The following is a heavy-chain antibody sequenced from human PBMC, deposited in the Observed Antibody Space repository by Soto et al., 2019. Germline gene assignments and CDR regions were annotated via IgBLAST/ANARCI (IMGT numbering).Heavy chain of an antibody. CDR3: ARHPKSPISFDP. Sequence: QVQLQESGPGLVKPSQTLSLTCTVSGGSISSGDYYWSWIRQPPGKGLEWIGYIYYSGSTYYNPCLKSRVTIAVDTSKNQLSLKLSSVTAADTAVYYCARHPKSPISFDPWGQGTLVTVSS. J-gene: IGHJ5*02. D-gene: IGHD3-3*01. CDR1: GGSISSGDYY. CDR2: IYYSGST. V-gene: IGHV4-30-4*01.